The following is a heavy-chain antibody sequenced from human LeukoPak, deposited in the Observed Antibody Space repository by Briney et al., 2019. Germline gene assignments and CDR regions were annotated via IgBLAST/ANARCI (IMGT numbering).Heavy chain of an antibody. V-gene: IGHV4-59*01. CDR3: ASGGGWNDKFVY. J-gene: IGHJ4*02. D-gene: IGHD1-1*01. CDR2: IYYSGST. Sequence: SETLSLTCTVSGGSISNYYWSWIRQPPGKGLEWIGYIYYSGSTNYNPSLKSRVTMSVDTSKNQFSLKLSSVTAADTAVYYCASGGGWNDKFVYWGQGALVTVSS. CDR1: GGSISNYY.